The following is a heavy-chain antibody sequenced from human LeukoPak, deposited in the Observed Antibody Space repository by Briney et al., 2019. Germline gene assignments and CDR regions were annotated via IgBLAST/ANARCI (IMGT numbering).Heavy chain of an antibody. Sequence: GGSLRLSCAASGFTFSSYGMHWVRQAPGKGLEWVAVISYDGRDKYYTDSVKGRFSTSRDNSKNTLCLQMNSLRAEDTAVYYCAKDADTYGSTYYFDYWGQGTLVTVSS. CDR3: AKDADTYGSTYYFDY. CDR1: GFTFSSYG. J-gene: IGHJ4*02. CDR2: ISYDGRDK. D-gene: IGHD3-10*01. V-gene: IGHV3-30*18.